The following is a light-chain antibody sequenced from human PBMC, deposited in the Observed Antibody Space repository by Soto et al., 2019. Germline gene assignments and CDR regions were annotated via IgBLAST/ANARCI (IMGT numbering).Light chain of an antibody. CDR1: QSVLYSPNNKNY. V-gene: IGKV4-1*01. J-gene: IGKJ2*01. CDR2: WAS. Sequence: DFVMTQSPDSLTVSLGERATINCKSSQSVLYSPNNKNYLAWYQQKPGQPPKLLIYWASTRESGVPDRFSGSGYGTDFTLTISSLQAEDVAVYCCQQHHSTHYTFGMGTKLEIK. CDR3: QQHHSTHYT.